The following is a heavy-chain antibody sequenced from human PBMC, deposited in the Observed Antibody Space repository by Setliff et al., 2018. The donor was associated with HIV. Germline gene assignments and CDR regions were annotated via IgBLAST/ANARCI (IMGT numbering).Heavy chain of an antibody. J-gene: IGHJ6*02. CDR3: ARYDSSGYYPSNYYYGMDV. D-gene: IGHD3-22*01. CDR1: GYTFTNSG. V-gene: IGHV1-18*01. CDR2: ISAYNGNT. Sequence: ASVKVSCKASGYTFTNSGISWVRQAPGQGLEWMGWISAYNGNTNYAQKLQGRVTMTTDTSTSTVYMELRSLRSDDTAVYYCARYDSSGYYPSNYYYGMDVWGQGTTVTSP.